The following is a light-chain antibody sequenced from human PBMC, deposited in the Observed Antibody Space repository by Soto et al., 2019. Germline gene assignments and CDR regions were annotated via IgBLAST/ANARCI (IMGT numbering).Light chain of an antibody. CDR1: SSDVGGYNY. J-gene: IGLJ1*01. CDR3: CSYAGDTTFFV. V-gene: IGLV2-23*02. CDR2: DVS. Sequence: QSVLTQPASVSGSPGQSITISCTGTSSDVGGYNYVSWYQQHPGKAPKLMIYDVSNRPSGVSNRFSGSKSGNTASLTISGLQAADEAEYYCCSYAGDTTFFVFGTGTKVTVL.